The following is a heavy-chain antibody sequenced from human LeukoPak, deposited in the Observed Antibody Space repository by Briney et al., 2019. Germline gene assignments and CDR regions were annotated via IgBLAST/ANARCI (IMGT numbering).Heavy chain of an antibody. V-gene: IGHV4-34*01. Sequence: SETLSLTCAVYGGSFSGYYWSWIRQPPGKGLEWIGEINHSGSTNYNPSLKSRVTISVDTSKNQFSLKLSSVTAADTAVYYCARKMGPYYDSSGYYGNHAFDIWGQGTMVTVSS. CDR2: INHSGST. D-gene: IGHD3-22*01. CDR3: ARKMGPYYDSSGYYGNHAFDI. J-gene: IGHJ3*02. CDR1: GGSFSGYY.